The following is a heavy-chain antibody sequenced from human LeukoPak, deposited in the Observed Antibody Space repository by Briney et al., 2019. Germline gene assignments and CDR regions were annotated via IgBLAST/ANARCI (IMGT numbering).Heavy chain of an antibody. CDR2: IYHSGST. D-gene: IGHD3-3*01. Sequence: SQTLSLTCAVSGGSISSGGYSWSWIRQPPGKGLEWIGYIYHSGSTHYNPSLKSRVTISVDRSKNQFSLKLSSVTAADTAVYYCARGDFGVSRGFDPWGQGTLVTVSS. CDR1: GGSISSGGYS. J-gene: IGHJ5*02. V-gene: IGHV4-30-2*01. CDR3: ARGDFGVSRGFDP.